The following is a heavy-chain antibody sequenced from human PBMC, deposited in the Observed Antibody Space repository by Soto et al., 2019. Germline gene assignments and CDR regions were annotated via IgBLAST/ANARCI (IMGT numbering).Heavy chain of an antibody. V-gene: IGHV4-31*03. CDR3: ARGRVVVPAENWFDP. Sequence: PSETLSLTCTVSGGSISSGGYYWSWIRQHPGKGLEWIGYIYYSGSTYYNPSLKSRVTISVDTSKNQFSLKLSSVTAADTAVYYCARGRVVVPAENWFDPWGQGTLVTVSS. CDR1: GGSISSGGYY. CDR2: IYYSGST. J-gene: IGHJ5*02. D-gene: IGHD2-2*01.